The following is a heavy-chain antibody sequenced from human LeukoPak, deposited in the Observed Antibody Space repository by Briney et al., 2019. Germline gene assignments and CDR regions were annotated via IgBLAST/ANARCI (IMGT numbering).Heavy chain of an antibody. J-gene: IGHJ3*01. V-gene: IGHV3-30*04. Sequence: GGSLRLSCAASGFTFSSYAMHWVRQAPGKGLEWVAVISYDGSNKYYADSVKGRFTISRDNSKNTLYLQMNSLRAEDTAVYYCARDRNPADDSSGYGLRGQGTMVTASS. CDR1: GFTFSSYA. D-gene: IGHD3-22*01. CDR3: ARDRNPADDSSGYGL. CDR2: ISYDGSNK.